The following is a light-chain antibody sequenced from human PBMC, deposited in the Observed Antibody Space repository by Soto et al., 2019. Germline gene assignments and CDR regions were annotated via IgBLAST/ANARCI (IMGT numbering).Light chain of an antibody. CDR2: KAS. V-gene: IGKV1-5*03. CDR1: QDIGGR. Sequence: DIQMTQSPSSVSASVGDRITITCRTSQDIGGRLAWFQQKPGKAPKLLIYKASSLESGVPSRFSGSRSGTEFTLTISSLQPDDFATYFCQQYNSYPWTFGQGNKVDIK. J-gene: IGKJ1*01. CDR3: QQYNSYPWT.